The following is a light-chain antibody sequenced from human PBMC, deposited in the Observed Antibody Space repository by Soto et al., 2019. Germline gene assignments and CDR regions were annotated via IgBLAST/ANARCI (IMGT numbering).Light chain of an antibody. CDR2: KAS. CDR3: DVYNTCSPT. Sequence: DIQLTQSPSTLSASVGDRVIITCRASQTIGTWLAWYQERPGKATKLLIYKASTLERGVPSRFSGSGSGTEFTLSISNLQPDDVATYYCDVYNTCSPTLGRGTKL. V-gene: IGKV1-5*03. CDR1: QTIGTW. J-gene: IGKJ2*01.